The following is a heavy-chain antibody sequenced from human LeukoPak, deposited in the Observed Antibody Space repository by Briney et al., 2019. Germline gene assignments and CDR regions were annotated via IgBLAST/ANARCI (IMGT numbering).Heavy chain of an antibody. CDR1: GFTFSGYE. CDR2: IKQGGSEK. Sequence: GGSLRLSCAASGFTFSGYEMSWVRQAPGKGLEWVANIKQGGSEKYYVDSVKGRFTISRDNAKNSLYLQMNSLRAEDTAVYYCAREGAVAVFDYWGQGTLVTVSS. J-gene: IGHJ4*02. CDR3: AREGAVAVFDY. D-gene: IGHD6-19*01. V-gene: IGHV3-7*05.